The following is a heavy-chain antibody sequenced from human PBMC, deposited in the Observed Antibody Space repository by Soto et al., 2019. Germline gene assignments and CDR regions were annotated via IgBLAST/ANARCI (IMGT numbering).Heavy chain of an antibody. J-gene: IGHJ4*02. CDR3: AKDLHIVATNDYFDY. CDR2: IIPVFGRV. CDR1: GGSFNTFA. D-gene: IGHD5-12*01. Sequence: SVKVSCKASGGSFNTFAISWVRQAPGQGLEWMGGIIPVFGRVTYAEKFQGRVTITADDSTSTAYLQMNSLRAEDTAVYYCAKDLHIVATNDYFDYWGQGTLVTVSS. V-gene: IGHV1-69*13.